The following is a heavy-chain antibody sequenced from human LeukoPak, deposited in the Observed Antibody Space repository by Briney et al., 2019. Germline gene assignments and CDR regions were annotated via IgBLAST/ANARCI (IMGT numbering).Heavy chain of an antibody. Sequence: GASVKVSCKASGYTFTSYGISWVRQAPGQGLEWMGGIIPIFGTANYAQKFQGRVTITADKSTSTAYMELSSLRSEDTAVYYCARFINWSANDAFDIWGQGAMVTVSS. J-gene: IGHJ3*02. CDR3: ARFINWSANDAFDI. D-gene: IGHD5-24*01. V-gene: IGHV1-69*06. CDR2: IIPIFGTA. CDR1: GYTFTSYG.